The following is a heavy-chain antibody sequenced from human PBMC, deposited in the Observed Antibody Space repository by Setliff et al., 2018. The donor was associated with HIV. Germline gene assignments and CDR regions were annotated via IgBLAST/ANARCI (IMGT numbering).Heavy chain of an antibody. Sequence: PGGSLRLSCAASGFTFSSYSMNWVRQAPGKGLEWVGRIRSETSGGTRDYAAPVKGRFTVSRDDSTNSVFLQMSSLKIEDTAVYYCAADLAEYGSGEFDNWGQGTLVTVSS. CDR3: AADLAEYGSGEFDN. D-gene: IGHD3-10*01. J-gene: IGHJ4*02. CDR2: IRSETSGGTR. V-gene: IGHV3-15*01. CDR1: GFTFSSYS.